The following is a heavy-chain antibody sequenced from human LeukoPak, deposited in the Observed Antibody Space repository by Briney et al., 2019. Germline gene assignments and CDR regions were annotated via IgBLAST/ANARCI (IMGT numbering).Heavy chain of an antibody. CDR3: VVSYLYAFDI. CDR1: GFTFSSYA. J-gene: IGHJ3*02. Sequence: LPGGSLRLSCSASGFTFSSYAMHWVRQAPGKGLEYVSAISSNGGSTYYADSVKGRFTISRDNYKNTLNLQMSSLRAEDTAVYYCVVSYLYAFDIWGQGTMVTVSS. D-gene: IGHD5-18*01. V-gene: IGHV3-64D*09. CDR2: ISSNGGST.